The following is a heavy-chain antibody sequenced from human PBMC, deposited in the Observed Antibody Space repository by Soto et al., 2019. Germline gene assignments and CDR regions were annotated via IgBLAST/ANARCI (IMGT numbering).Heavy chain of an antibody. D-gene: IGHD3-9*01. CDR1: GYTFRSNW. CDR2: IDPSDSDT. J-gene: IGHJ4*02. CDR3: ARHRDILTGHSAADY. V-gene: IGHV5-10-1*01. Sequence: PGESLKISCQGSGYTFRSNWISWVRQVSDKGLEWMGTIDPSDSDTYYSPSFQGHVTMSVDESTRTAYLQWSSLKASDTAMYYCARHRDILTGHSAADYWGQGTLVTVSS.